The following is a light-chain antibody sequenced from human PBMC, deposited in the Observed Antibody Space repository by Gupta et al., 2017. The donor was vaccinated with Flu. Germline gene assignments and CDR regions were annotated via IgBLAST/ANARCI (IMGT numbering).Light chain of an antibody. V-gene: IGLV2-14*03. J-gene: IGLJ1*01. CDR2: EVS. CDR3: SSFSTSTTLFV. CDR1: SSDVGGYNF. Sequence: QSALTQPASVSGSPGQSITISCTGTSSDVGGYNFVSWYQQHPGIAPKLMIYEVSNRPSGVSNRFSGSKSGNTASLTSSGLQAEDESDYYCSSFSTSTTLFVFGTGTKVTVL.